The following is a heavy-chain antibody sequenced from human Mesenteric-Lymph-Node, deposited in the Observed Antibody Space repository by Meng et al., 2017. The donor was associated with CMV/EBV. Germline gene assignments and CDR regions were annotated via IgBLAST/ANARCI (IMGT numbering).Heavy chain of an antibody. CDR2: IRYDGSNK. Sequence: GESLKISCAASGFTFSSYGMHWVRQAPGKGLEWVAFIRYDGSNKYYADSVKGRFTISRDNANNLLYLQMNSLRAEDTAVYYCARDRHGYSSTWVYGMDVWGQGTTVTVSS. CDR3: ARDRHGYSSTWVYGMDV. CDR1: GFTFSSYG. V-gene: IGHV3-30*02. J-gene: IGHJ6*02. D-gene: IGHD6-13*01.